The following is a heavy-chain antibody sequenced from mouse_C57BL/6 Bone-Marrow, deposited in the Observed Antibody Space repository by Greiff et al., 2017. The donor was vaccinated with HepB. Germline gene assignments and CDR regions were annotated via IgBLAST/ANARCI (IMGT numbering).Heavy chain of an antibody. V-gene: IGHV1-50*01. CDR1: GYTFTSYC. CDR3: ARVGSHFWFAY. CDR2: IDPSDSYT. Sequence: VQLQQPGAEFVKPGASVKLSCKASGYTFTSYCMQWVKQRPGQGLEWIGEIDPSDSYTNYTQKFKGKATLTIDTSSSTVYMQLSSLTAEDSAVYYCARVGSHFWFAYWDWGTRVTVTA. J-gene: IGHJ3*01.